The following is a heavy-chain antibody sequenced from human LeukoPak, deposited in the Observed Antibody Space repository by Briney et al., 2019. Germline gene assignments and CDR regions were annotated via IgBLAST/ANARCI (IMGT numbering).Heavy chain of an antibody. D-gene: IGHD6-25*01. J-gene: IGHJ3*02. CDR1: GFTFSNYA. CDR3: ARPRRGYGTHDAFDI. CDR2: ISYDGSNK. V-gene: IGHV3-30*04. Sequence: GGSLRLSCAASGFTFSNYAMHWVRQAPGKGLEWVAVISYDGSNKYYADSVKGRFTISRDNSKNTLYLQMNCLRAEDTAVYYCARPRRGYGTHDAFDIWGQGTMVTVSS.